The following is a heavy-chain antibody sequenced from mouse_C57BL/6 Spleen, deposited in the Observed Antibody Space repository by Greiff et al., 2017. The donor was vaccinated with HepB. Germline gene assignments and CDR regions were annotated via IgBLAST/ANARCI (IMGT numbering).Heavy chain of an antibody. CDR2: ISYDGSN. Sequence: EVHLVESGPGLVKPSPSLPLTCSVTGYSITSGFYWNWIRQFPGNKLEWMGYISYDGSNNYNPSLKNRISITRDTSKNQFFLKLNSVTTEDTDTYYSARDCDDFDYWGQGTTLTVSS. CDR1: GYSITSGFY. D-gene: IGHD2-13*01. V-gene: IGHV3-6*01. J-gene: IGHJ2*01. CDR3: ARDCDDFDY.